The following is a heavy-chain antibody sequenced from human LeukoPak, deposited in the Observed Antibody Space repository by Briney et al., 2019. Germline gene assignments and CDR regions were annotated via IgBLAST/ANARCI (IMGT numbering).Heavy chain of an antibody. CDR2: FDPEDGEA. J-gene: IGHJ4*02. Sequence: ASVKVPCKVSGYTLTELSMHWVRQAPGKGLEWMGGFDPEDGEAIYAQKFQGRVTMTEDTSTDTAYMELSSLRSEDTAVYYCATDSSRDGYNYVHWGQGTLVTVSS. CDR3: ATDSSRDGYNYVH. D-gene: IGHD5-24*01. V-gene: IGHV1-24*01. CDR1: GYTLTELS.